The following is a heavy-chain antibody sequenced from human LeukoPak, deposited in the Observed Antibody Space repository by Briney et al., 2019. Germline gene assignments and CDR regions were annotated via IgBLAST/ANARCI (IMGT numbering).Heavy chain of an antibody. J-gene: IGHJ3*01. D-gene: IGHD3-9*01. CDR1: GGSISSDY. CDR3: ATLSPYFDGRAIDF. CDR2: IHYSGST. V-gene: IGHV4-59*08. Sequence: SETLSLTCSVSGGSISSDYWSWIRQPPGKGLKWIGYIHYSGSTNYNPSLRSRVTISVDTSKNLFSLKLTSVTAADTAVYYCATLSPYFDGRAIDFWDQGTMVAVSS.